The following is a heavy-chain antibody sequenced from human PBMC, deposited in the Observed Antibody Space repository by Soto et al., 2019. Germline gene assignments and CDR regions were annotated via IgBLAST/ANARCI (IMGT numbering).Heavy chain of an antibody. Sequence: PSETLSLTCTVPGGAIRSSSYYWGWIRQPPGKGLEWIGSIYYSGSTYYNPSLKSRVPISVDTSTNQFSLKLSPVTAADSAVYYCARHPKFYDFWSCYPRGYFDYWGQGTLVTVSS. CDR2: IYYSGST. CDR1: GGAIRSSSYY. CDR3: ARHPKFYDFWSCYPRGYFDY. D-gene: IGHD3-3*01. J-gene: IGHJ4*02. V-gene: IGHV4-39*01.